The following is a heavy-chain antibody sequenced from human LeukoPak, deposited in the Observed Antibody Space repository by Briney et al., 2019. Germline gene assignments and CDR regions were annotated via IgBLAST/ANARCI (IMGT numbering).Heavy chain of an antibody. J-gene: IGHJ4*02. D-gene: IGHD3-10*01. CDR3: ARHGDIYGSGTNY. CDR2: INPNSGGT. Sequence: ASVKVSCKASGYTFTSYYMHWVRQAPGQGLEWMGWINPNSGGTNYAQKFQGRVTMTRDTSISTAYMELSRLRSDDTAVYYCARHGDIYGSGTNYWGQGTLVTVSS. V-gene: IGHV1-2*02. CDR1: GYTFTSYY.